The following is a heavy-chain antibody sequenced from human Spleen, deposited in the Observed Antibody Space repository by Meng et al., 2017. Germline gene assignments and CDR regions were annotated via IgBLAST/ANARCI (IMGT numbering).Heavy chain of an antibody. D-gene: IGHD6-13*01. CDR1: GYTFSDYA. CDR3: ARGSLEADEDPG. J-gene: IGHJ4*02. V-gene: IGHV7-4-1*02. CDR2: INTNTGNP. Sequence: QVQLVQSGSELKKPGASVKISCKASGYTFSDYAMSWVRQAPGQGPEWMGWINTNTGNPTYAQGFTGRFVFSLDTSVSTAYLQISSLKTDDTAVYYCARGSLEADEDPGWGQGTLVTVSS.